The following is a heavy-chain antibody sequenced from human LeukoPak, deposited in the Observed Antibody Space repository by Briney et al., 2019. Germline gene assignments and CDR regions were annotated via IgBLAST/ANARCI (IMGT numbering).Heavy chain of an antibody. Sequence: PGGSLRLSCAASGFTFDDYAMHWVRQAPGKGLEWVSGISWNSGSIGYADSVKGRYTISRDNAKNSLYLQMNSLRGEDTAVYFCARDPWGSGRSFFDPWGQGTLVTVSS. J-gene: IGHJ5*02. CDR1: GFTFDDYA. CDR3: ARDPWGSGRSFFDP. CDR2: ISWNSGSI. V-gene: IGHV3-9*01. D-gene: IGHD3-10*01.